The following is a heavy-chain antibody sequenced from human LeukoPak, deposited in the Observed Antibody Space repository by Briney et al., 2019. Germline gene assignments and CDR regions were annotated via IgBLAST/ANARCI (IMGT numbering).Heavy chain of an antibody. CDR1: GGSISSSSYY. V-gene: IGHV4-39*01. J-gene: IGHJ4*02. CDR2: IYYSGST. Sequence: SETLSLTCTVSGGSISSSSYYWGWIRQPPGKVLEWIGSIYYSGSTYYNPSLKSRVTISVDTSKNQFSLKLSSVTAADTAVYYCARHYVVQSSSSGFEYWGQGTLVTVSS. CDR3: ARHYVVQSSSSGFEY. D-gene: IGHD6-6*01.